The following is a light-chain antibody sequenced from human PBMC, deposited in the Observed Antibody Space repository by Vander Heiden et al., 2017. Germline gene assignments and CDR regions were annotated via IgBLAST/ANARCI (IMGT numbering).Light chain of an antibody. CDR1: QGISSY. CDR2: AAS. CDR3: HLYATFRHT. V-gene: IGKV1D-8*01. J-gene: IGKJ3*01. Sequence: VIWMTQSPSLLSASTGDRVTISCRMSQGISSYLAWYQQKPGKAPELLIYAASTFLSAVPSRFSGSASGTDFTLSMSCLHSEDFATYYCHLYATFRHTFGHGTKLDIK.